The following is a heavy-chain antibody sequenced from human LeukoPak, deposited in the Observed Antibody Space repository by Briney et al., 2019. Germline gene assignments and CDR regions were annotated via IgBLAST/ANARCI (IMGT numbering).Heavy chain of an antibody. Sequence: GGSLRLSCAASGFTFSSYVMHWVRQAPGRGLEYVSAISNNGGSTYYANSVKGRFTISRDNSKNTLYLQMGSLRAEDMAVYYCARAVNFWSGYLVWGQGTLVTVSS. CDR3: ARAVNFWSGYLV. D-gene: IGHD3-3*01. J-gene: IGHJ4*02. CDR2: ISNNGGST. CDR1: GFTFSSYV. V-gene: IGHV3-64*01.